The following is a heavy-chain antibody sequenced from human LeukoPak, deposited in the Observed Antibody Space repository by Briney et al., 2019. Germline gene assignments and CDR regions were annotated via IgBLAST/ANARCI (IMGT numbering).Heavy chain of an antibody. J-gene: IGHJ3*02. Sequence: ASVKVSCKASGDSIRSYGITRVRQAPGQGLEWMGWISDYDGNTNYAQNVQGRVTMTTDTSTSTAYMELRSLRSDDTAVYYCARSRVRGSPHPNAFDIWGQGTKVTVSS. V-gene: IGHV1-18*01. CDR2: ISDYDGNT. CDR3: ARSRVRGSPHPNAFDI. D-gene: IGHD3-10*01. CDR1: GDSIRSYG.